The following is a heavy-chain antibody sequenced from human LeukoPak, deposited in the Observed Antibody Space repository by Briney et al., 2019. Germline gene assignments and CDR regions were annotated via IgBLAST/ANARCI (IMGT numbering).Heavy chain of an antibody. CDR3: ARGGLAAAGTFDY. J-gene: IGHJ4*02. V-gene: IGHV1-2*04. D-gene: IGHD6-13*01. Sequence: ASVEPSCKAFGHTFTGYYMHWVRRAPGQGLEWMGWINPNSGGTKHAQKSQGWVTMTRDTSISTAYMKLSRLRSDDTAVNYGARGGLAAAGTFDYWGQGTLVTVSS. CDR2: INPNSGGT. CDR1: GHTFTGYY.